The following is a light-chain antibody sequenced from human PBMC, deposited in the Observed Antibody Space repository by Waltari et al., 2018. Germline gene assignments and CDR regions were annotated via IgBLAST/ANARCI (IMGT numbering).Light chain of an antibody. CDR3: QQSYSTPYT. CDR2: GAS. Sequence: EIVMTQSPATLSVSPGERASLSCRASQSVSSDLAWYQQKPGQAPRLLIYGASTRATGVPDRFSGSGAVTEFTLTIRSLQPEDFATYYCQQSYSTPYTFGQGTKLEIK. CDR1: QSVSSD. V-gene: IGKV3-15*01. J-gene: IGKJ2*01.